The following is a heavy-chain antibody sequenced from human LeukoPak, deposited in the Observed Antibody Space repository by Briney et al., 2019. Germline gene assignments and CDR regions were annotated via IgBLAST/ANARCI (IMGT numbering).Heavy chain of an antibody. J-gene: IGHJ4*02. CDR1: GFTFSSYG. Sequence: GGSLRLSCAASGFTFSSYGMHWVRQAPGKGLEWVAVISYVGSNKYYADSVKGRFTISRDNSKNTLYLQMNSLRAEDTAVYYCAKDGSGSHPCYFDYWGQGTLVTVSS. D-gene: IGHD1-26*01. CDR2: ISYVGSNK. V-gene: IGHV3-30*18. CDR3: AKDGSGSHPCYFDY.